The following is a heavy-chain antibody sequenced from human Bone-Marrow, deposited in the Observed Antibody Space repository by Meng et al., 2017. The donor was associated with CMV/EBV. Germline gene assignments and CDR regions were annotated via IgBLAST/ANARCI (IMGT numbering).Heavy chain of an antibody. D-gene: IGHD7-27*01. CDR1: RNDA. CDR3: AKDRSVYLTGDRMYIDH. V-gene: IGHV3-23*01. Sequence: RNDARGWGRQEAGKGVKWVSSLSGSGGSTDYADSVKGRFTISRDNSRNTLYLQMNILRVDDTALYYCAKDRSVYLTGDRMYIDHWGQEALVTVSS. J-gene: IGHJ4*02. CDR2: LSGSGGST.